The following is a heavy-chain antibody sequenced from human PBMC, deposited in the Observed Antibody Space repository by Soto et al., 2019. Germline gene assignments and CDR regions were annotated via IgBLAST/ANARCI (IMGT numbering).Heavy chain of an antibody. J-gene: IGHJ4*02. V-gene: IGHV1-69*08. D-gene: IGHD4-17*01. Sequence: QVQLVQSGAALKKPGSSVKVSCKAPGGTFSSYTISWVRQAPGQGHEWMGRIIPILGIANYAQKFQGRVTITADKSTRTAYMELSSLRSEDTAVYYCARDPYADGTFEYCGQGSLVTVSS. CDR1: GGTFSSYT. CDR3: ARDPYADGTFEY. CDR2: IIPILGIA.